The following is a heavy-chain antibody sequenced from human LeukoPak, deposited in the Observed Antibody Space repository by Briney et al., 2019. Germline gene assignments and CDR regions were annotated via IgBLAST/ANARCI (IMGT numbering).Heavy chain of an antibody. CDR2: IKQDGSEK. J-gene: IGHJ4*02. D-gene: IGHD6-19*01. CDR1: GFTFSSYA. Sequence: GGSLRLSCAASGFTFSSYAMNWVRQAPGKGLEWVANIKQDGSEKYYVDSVKGRFTISRDNAKNSLYLQMNSLRAEDTAVYYCARGQRQWLVGYDYWGQGTLVTVSS. V-gene: IGHV3-7*01. CDR3: ARGQRQWLVGYDY.